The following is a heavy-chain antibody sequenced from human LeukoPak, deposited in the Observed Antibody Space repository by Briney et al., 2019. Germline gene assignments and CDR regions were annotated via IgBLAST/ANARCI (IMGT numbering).Heavy chain of an antibody. CDR1: GGSISSYY. CDR2: IYTSGST. Sequence: PSETLSLTCTVSGGSISSYYWSWIRQPAGKGLEWIGRIYTSGSTNYNPSLKSRVTMSVDTSKNQFSLKLSSVTAADTAVYYCARDRYYDGSGYLPFDYWGQGTLVTVSS. CDR3: ARDRYYDGSGYLPFDY. J-gene: IGHJ4*02. V-gene: IGHV4-4*07. D-gene: IGHD3-22*01.